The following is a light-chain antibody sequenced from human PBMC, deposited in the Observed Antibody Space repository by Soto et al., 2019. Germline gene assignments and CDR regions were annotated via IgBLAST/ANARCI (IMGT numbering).Light chain of an antibody. J-gene: IGKJ1*01. V-gene: IGKV1-39*01. CDR3: QQSYSTPIT. CDR1: QDINVY. CDR2: SAS. Sequence: DIQMTQSPSSVSASIGDTVTITCRASQDINVYLNWYQQKPGEVPKLLIYSASTLHSGVPSRFTGSGSETDFTLTIRSLQPEDFATYYCQQSYSTPITFGQGTKVDIK.